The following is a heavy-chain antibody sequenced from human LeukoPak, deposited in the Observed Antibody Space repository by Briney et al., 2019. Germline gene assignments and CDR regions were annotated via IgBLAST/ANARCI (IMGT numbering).Heavy chain of an antibody. V-gene: IGHV1-18*01. CDR2: ISAYNGNT. J-gene: IGHJ5*02. CDR1: GYTFTSYG. Sequence: ASVKVSCKASGYTFTSYGISWVRQAPGQGLEWMGWISAYNGNTNYAQKLQGRVTMTTDTSTSTAYMELGSLRSDDTAVYYCARFLPVDFWSSVWFDPWGQGTLVTVSS. CDR3: ARFLPVDFWSSVWFDP. D-gene: IGHD3-3*01.